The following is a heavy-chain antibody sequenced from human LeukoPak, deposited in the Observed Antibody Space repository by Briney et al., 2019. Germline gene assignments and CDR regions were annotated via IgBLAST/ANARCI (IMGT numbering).Heavy chain of an antibody. CDR2: ISYSGTT. J-gene: IGHJ5*02. Sequence: SETLSLTCTVSGGSITSYYWSWIRQPPGKGLEWIGYISYSGTTNYNPSLKSRVTISIDTSKNQFSLKLSSVTAADTAVYYCARGVNWIDPWGQGTLVTVSS. D-gene: IGHD6-13*01. CDR1: GGSITSYY. CDR3: ARGVNWIDP. V-gene: IGHV4-59*01.